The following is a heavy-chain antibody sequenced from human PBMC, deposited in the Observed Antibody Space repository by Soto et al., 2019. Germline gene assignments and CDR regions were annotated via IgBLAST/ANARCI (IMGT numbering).Heavy chain of an antibody. Sequence: QVQLVQSGAEVKKPGSSVKVSCKASGGTFSSYAISWVRQAPGQGLEWMGGIIPIFGTANYAQKFQGRVTITADESTSIAYMELSSLRAEDTAVYYCARDIVVVPAARWDYYYYGMDVCGQGTTVTVSS. CDR2: IIPIFGTA. J-gene: IGHJ6*02. V-gene: IGHV1-69*01. CDR1: GGTFSSYA. CDR3: ARDIVVVPAARWDYYYYGMDV. D-gene: IGHD2-2*01.